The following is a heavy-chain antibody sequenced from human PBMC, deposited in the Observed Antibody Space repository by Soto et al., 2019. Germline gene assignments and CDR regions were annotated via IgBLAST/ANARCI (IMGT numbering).Heavy chain of an antibody. J-gene: IGHJ4*02. D-gene: IGHD3-22*01. CDR2: VYYTGST. CDR1: GDSISTFY. Sequence: SETLSLTCTVPGDSISTFYWGWMRQSPGKELEWIGYVYYTGSTNYNPSLKSRVTISVDRSKNQFSLKLTSANAADTAVYYCARGRTVRNYADDSSDYFYFFDYWGQGTQVTVSS. V-gene: IGHV4-59*01. CDR3: ARGRTVRNYADDSSDYFYFFDY.